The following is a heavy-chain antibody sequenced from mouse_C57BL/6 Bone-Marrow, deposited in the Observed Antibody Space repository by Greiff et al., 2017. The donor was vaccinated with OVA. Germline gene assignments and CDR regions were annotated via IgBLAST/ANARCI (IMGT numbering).Heavy chain of an antibody. J-gene: IGHJ3*01. CDR3: ARSDYDQRTWFAY. Sequence: VQLQQSGPELVKPGASVKISCKASGYTFTDYYMNWVKQSHGKSLEWIGDINPNNGGTSYNQKFKGKATLTVDKSSSTAYMELRSLTSEDSAVYYCARSDYDQRTWFAYWGQGTLVTVSA. CDR2: INPNNGGT. CDR1: GYTFTDYY. V-gene: IGHV1-26*01. D-gene: IGHD2-4*01.